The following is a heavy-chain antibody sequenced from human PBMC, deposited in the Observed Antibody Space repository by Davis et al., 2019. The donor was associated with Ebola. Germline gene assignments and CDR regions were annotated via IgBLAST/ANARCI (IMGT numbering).Heavy chain of an antibody. V-gene: IGHV3-23*01. CDR3: ATEIYCSSTSCYHP. J-gene: IGHJ5*02. D-gene: IGHD2-2*01. CDR1: GFTFSSYA. CDR2: ISGSGGST. Sequence: PGGSLRLSCAASGFTFSSYAMSWVRQAPGKGLEWVSAISGSGGSTYYADSVKGRFTISRDNAKNSLYLQMNSLRAEDTAVYYCATEIYCSSTSCYHPWGQGTLVTVSS.